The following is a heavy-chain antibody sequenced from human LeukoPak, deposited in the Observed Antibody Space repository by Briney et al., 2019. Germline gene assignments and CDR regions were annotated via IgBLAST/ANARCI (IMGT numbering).Heavy chain of an antibody. CDR2: INHSGST. Sequence: PSETLSLTCAVYGGSFSGYYWSWIRQPPGKGLEWIGEINHSGSTNYNPSLKSRVTISVDTSKNQFSLKLSSVTAADTAVYYCARVRRYYDSSRYYYSKAFDYWGQGTLVTVSS. D-gene: IGHD3-22*01. CDR3: ARVRRYYDSSRYYYSKAFDY. CDR1: GGSFSGYY. J-gene: IGHJ4*02. V-gene: IGHV4-34*01.